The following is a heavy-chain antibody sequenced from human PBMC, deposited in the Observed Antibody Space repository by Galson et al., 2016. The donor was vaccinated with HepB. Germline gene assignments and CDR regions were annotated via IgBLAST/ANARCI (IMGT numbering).Heavy chain of an antibody. Sequence: SLRLSCAASGFTFTTYGMHWVRQAPGKGLEWVAVVWFDGTNTYYADSVKGRFTISRDNSESTLYLQMHSLRAEDTAVYICARNPNYHDSPAYQLFRRRYYAMDVWGQGTTVTVSS. D-gene: IGHD3-22*01. V-gene: IGHV3-33*01. CDR1: GFTFTTYG. CDR2: VWFDGTNT. J-gene: IGHJ6*02. CDR3: ARNPNYHDSPAYQLFRRRYYAMDV.